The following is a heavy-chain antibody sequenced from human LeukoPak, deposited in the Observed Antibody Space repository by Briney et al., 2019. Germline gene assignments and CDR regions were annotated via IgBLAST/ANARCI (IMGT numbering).Heavy chain of an antibody. V-gene: IGHV4-4*07. CDR2: IYNSGNT. Sequence: SETLSLTCTVSGGSISTYYWNWIRQPAGKGLEWIGHIYNSGNTDYNPSLKGRGTISVDRSRNMFSLKLSSVTAADTAVYYCARDYIVETGVVAFDIWGQGTMVTVSS. CDR1: GGSISTYY. D-gene: IGHD5-12*01. J-gene: IGHJ3*02. CDR3: ARDYIVETGVVAFDI.